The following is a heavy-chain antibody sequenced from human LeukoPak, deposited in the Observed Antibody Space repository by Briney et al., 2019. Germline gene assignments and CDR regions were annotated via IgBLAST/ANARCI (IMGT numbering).Heavy chain of an antibody. V-gene: IGHV1-2*02. D-gene: IGHD3-10*01. CDR3: ATFRGHEPISDY. Sequence: ASVKVSCKASGYTFTGYYLHWVRQAPGQGLEWMGWINPDTGGTNYAQKFQGRVTLTRDTSISTAYMELSRLKSDDTAVYYCATFRGHEPISDYWGQGTLVTVSS. CDR2: INPDTGGT. CDR1: GYTFTGYY. J-gene: IGHJ4*02.